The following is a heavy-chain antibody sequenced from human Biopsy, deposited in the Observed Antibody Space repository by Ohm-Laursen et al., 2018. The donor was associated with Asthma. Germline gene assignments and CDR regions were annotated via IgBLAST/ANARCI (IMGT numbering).Heavy chain of an antibody. J-gene: IGHJ6*02. CDR2: ISYDGSKK. Sequence: SLRLSCSATGYTFSRYSIHWVRQAPGKGLEWVAVISYDGSKKEYGDSVKGRFTISRDNSKDTVYLQMNSLRAEDTAVYYCAKGRYKWNDGYYGLDVWGQGTTVTVS. CDR1: GYTFSRYS. V-gene: IGHV3-30*18. D-gene: IGHD1-20*01. CDR3: AKGRYKWNDGYYGLDV.